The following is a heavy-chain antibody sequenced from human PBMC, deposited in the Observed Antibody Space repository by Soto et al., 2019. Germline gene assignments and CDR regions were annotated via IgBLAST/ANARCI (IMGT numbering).Heavy chain of an antibody. CDR2: MNPNSGNT. CDR1: GYTFPSYD. J-gene: IGHJ5*02. CDR3: ARGASYYDFWSGITGYWFDP. V-gene: IGHV1-8*01. Sequence: ASVKVSCKASGYTFPSYDINWVRQATGQGLEWMGWMNPNSGNTGYAQKFQGRVTMTRNTSISTAYMELSSLRSEDTAVYYCARGASYYDFWSGITGYWFDPWGQGTLVTVSS. D-gene: IGHD3-3*01.